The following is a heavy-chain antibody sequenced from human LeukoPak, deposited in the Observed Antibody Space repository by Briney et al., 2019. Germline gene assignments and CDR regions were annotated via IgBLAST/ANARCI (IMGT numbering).Heavy chain of an antibody. CDR1: GFTFSSYG. D-gene: IGHD6-13*01. CDR2: IWYDGSNK. CDR3: ARDPAPTSSRWYYFDY. Sequence: PGGCLRLSCAASGFTFSSYGMQWARQAPGKGLEWGAVIWYDGSNKYYADSVKGRFTISRDNSKNTLYLQMNSLRAEDTAVYYCARDPAPTSSRWYYFDYWGQGTLVTVSS. V-gene: IGHV3-33*01. J-gene: IGHJ4*02.